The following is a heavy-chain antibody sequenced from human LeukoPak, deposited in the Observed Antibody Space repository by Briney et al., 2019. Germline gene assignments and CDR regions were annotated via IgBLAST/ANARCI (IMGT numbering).Heavy chain of an antibody. V-gene: IGHV3-49*04. Sequence: GGSLRLSCTGSGFTFGDHAMSWVRQAPGKGLEWVGFIRSKAYRGTTEYAASVRGRFTISRDDSASIAYLQMSSLKTEDAAVYYCARGPIQLWIHNAMDVWGQGTTVTVSS. J-gene: IGHJ6*02. CDR2: IRSKAYRGTT. CDR1: GFTFGDHA. D-gene: IGHD5-18*01. CDR3: ARGPIQLWIHNAMDV.